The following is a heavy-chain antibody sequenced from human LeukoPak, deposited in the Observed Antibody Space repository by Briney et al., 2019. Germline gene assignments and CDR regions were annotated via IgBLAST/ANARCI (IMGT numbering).Heavy chain of an antibody. Sequence: ASETLSLTCTVSGGSISSYYWSWIRQPPGKGLEWIGYIFYTGSTNYNPSPKSRVTISVLTSKNRFSLKLSSVTAADTAVYYCATLTGGDDAFDIWGQGTMVTVSS. J-gene: IGHJ3*02. D-gene: IGHD4-23*01. CDR3: ATLTGGDDAFDI. CDR2: IFYTGST. CDR1: GGSISSYY. V-gene: IGHV4-59*01.